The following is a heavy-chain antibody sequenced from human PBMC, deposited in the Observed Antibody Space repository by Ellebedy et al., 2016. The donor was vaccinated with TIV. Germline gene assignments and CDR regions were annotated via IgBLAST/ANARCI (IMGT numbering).Heavy chain of an antibody. J-gene: IGHJ4*02. V-gene: IGHV3-23*01. CDR3: ARDRWLTTLLDY. CDR2: ISISGTDT. CDR1: GFTVRTYA. Sequence: PGGSLRLSCAVSGFTVRTYAMTWVRQAPGKGLEWVSGISISGTDTYYTDSVKGRFTMSRDNSKNTLYLQMNSLRAEDTAVYYCARDRWLTTLLDYWGQGTLVTVSS. D-gene: IGHD4-11*01.